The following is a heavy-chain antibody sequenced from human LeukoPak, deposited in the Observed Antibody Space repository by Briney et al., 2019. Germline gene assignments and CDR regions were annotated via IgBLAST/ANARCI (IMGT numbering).Heavy chain of an antibody. CDR1: GFTFSSYA. D-gene: IGHD5-18*01. CDR2: ISGSGGST. V-gene: IGHV3-23*01. J-gene: IGHJ6*03. Sequence: GGSLRLSCAASGFTFSSYAMSWVRQAPGKGLEWVSAISGSGGSTYYADSLKGRFTISRDNAKNSLYLQMNSLRAEDTAVYYCARERSEGSRVSPMDVWGKGTTVTVSS. CDR3: ARERSEGSRVSPMDV.